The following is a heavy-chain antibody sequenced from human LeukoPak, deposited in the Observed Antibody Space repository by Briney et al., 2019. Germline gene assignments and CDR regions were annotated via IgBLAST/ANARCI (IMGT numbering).Heavy chain of an antibody. CDR1: GYTFTSYY. D-gene: IGHD6-13*01. V-gene: IGHV1-46*01. CDR2: INPSGGST. Sequence: ALVKVSCKASGYTFTSYYMHWVRQAPGQGLEWMGIINPSGGSTSYAQKFQGRVTMTRDTSTSTVYMELSSLRSEDTAVYYCARDRIAAAGTFHYYYYYGMDVWGQGTTVTVSS. J-gene: IGHJ6*02. CDR3: ARDRIAAAGTFHYYYYYGMDV.